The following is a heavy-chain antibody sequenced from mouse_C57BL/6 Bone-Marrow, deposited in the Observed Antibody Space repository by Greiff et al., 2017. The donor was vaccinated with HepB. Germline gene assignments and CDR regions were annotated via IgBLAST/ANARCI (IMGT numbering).Heavy chain of an antibody. J-gene: IGHJ2*01. V-gene: IGHV3-1*01. CDR2: IRYSGST. Sequence: EVQRVESGPGMVKPSQSLSLTCTVTGYSITSGYDWHWIRHFPGNKLEWMGYIRYSGSTTYNPSLKSRISITHDTSKNHFFLKLNSVTTEDTATYYCARGIQGLDYWGQGTTLTVSA. CDR3: ARGIQGLDY. CDR1: GYSITSGYD. D-gene: IGHD3-2*02.